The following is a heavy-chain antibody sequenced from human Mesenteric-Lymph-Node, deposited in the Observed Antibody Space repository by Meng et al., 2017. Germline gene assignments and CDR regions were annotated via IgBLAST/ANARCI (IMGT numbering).Heavy chain of an antibody. D-gene: IGHD5-18*01. CDR3: ARVSSGYSYGYYFDY. CDR1: GGTFRSYA. J-gene: IGHJ4*02. Sequence: QVQVVEAGAGVEKTGASVKVSCKASGGTFRSYAISWGRQAPGQGLEWMGGIIPIFGTANYAQKFQGRVTITAEKSTSTAYMELSSLRSEDTAVYYCARVSSGYSYGYYFDYWGQGTLVTVSS. CDR2: IIPIFGTA. V-gene: IGHV1-69*06.